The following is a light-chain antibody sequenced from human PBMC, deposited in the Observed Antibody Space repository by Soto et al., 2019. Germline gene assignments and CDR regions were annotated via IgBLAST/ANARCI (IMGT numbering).Light chain of an antibody. CDR3: QQYSDYPWT. V-gene: IGKV1-5*01. CDR1: HTVDGW. J-gene: IGKJ1*01. CDR2: HSS. Sequence: DIQMTQSPSTLSASVGDTVILTCRASHTVDGWLAWYQQKPGKAPKLLIYHSSTLESGVPSRFSGSGFRTEFTLTISGLQADDFATYYCQQYSDYPWTFGRGTKVDIK.